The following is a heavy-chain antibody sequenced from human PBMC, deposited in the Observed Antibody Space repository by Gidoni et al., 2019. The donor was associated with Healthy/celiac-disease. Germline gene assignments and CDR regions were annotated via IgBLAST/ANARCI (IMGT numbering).Heavy chain of an antibody. Sequence: QVQLAQSGAEVKKPGASVKVSCKVSGYTFTSYYMHWVRQAPGQGLRWMGRISPSGGSKSYAQKFQGRVTMTRDTSTSTVYMGLSSLRSEDTAVYYCARGHDYSNYPFDYWGQGTLVTVSS. D-gene: IGHD4-4*01. CDR2: ISPSGGSK. V-gene: IGHV1-46*01. J-gene: IGHJ4*02. CDR3: ARGHDYSNYPFDY. CDR1: GYTFTSYY.